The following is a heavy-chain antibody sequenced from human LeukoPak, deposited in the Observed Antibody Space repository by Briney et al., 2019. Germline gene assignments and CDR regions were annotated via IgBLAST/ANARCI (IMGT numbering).Heavy chain of an antibody. CDR3: ARDGYRSGGSCYSHY. D-gene: IGHD2-15*01. Sequence: VASVKVSCKASGGTFSSYAISWVRQAPRQGLEWMGGIIPIFGTANYAQKFQGRVTITADESTSTAYMELSSLRSEDTAVYYCARDGYRSGGSCYSHYWGQGTLVTVSS. V-gene: IGHV1-69*01. J-gene: IGHJ4*02. CDR1: GGTFSSYA. CDR2: IIPIFGTA.